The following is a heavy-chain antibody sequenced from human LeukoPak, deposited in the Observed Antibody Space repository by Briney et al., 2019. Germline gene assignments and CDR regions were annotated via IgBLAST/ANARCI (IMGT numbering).Heavy chain of an antibody. V-gene: IGHV3-23*01. CDR3: AKDDDGHHHGVDH. J-gene: IGHJ4*02. CDR2: IGYSAGDT. CDR1: GFTVSSYA. D-gene: IGHD4-17*01. Sequence: GGSLRLSCAASGFTVSSYATTWVRQAPGKGLEWVSAIGYSAGDTYYADSVKGRFTISRDNSMNTLYLQMSSLRADDTALYYCAKDDDGHHHGVDHWGQGTLVTVSS.